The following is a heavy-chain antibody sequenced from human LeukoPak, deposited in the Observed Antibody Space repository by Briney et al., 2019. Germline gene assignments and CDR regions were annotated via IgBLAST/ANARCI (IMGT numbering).Heavy chain of an antibody. D-gene: IGHD3-9*01. J-gene: IGHJ5*02. V-gene: IGHV7-4-1*02. CDR1: GYTFTSYA. Sequence: GASVKVSCKASGYTFTSYAMNWVRQAPGQGLERMGWINTNTGNPTYAQGFTGRFVFSLDTSVSTAYLQISSLKAEDTAVYYCARAIRYLPSVGFDPWGQGTLVTVSS. CDR3: ARAIRYLPSVGFDP. CDR2: INTNTGNP.